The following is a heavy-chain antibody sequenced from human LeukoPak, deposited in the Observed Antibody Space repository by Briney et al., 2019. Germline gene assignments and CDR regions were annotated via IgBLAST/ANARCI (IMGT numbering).Heavy chain of an antibody. D-gene: IGHD3-22*01. CDR1: GGSFSSGNFY. J-gene: IGHJ4*02. Sequence: PSQTLSLTCTVSGGSFSSGNFYWYWIRQYPGRGLEWIGYIYYSGRAYYNPSLKSRVTISVDTSKKQLSLTLSTVTAADTSVYYCARSNYFDSSKFDYWGQGTLVTVSS. V-gene: IGHV4-30-4*01. CDR2: IYYSGRA. CDR3: ARSNYFDSSKFDY.